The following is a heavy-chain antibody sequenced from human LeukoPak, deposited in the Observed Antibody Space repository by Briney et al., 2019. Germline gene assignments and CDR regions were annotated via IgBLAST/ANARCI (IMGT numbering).Heavy chain of an antibody. CDR2: ISGSGADT. CDR1: GFTFDSYA. D-gene: IGHD3-16*01. V-gene: IGHV3-23*01. J-gene: IGHJ3*01. CDR3: AKESSIMTF. Sequence: GGSLRLSCAASGFTFDSYALSWVRQAPGKGLEWVSAISGSGADTYYAASVKGRFTVSRDNSKNTLYLQMNSLRAQDTALYYCAKESSIMTFWGQGTMVTVSS.